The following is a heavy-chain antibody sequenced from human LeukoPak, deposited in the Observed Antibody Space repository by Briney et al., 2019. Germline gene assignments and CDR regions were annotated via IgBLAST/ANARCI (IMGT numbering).Heavy chain of an antibody. CDR3: AKTNNGWYYFDY. CDR1: GFTFNSYW. Sequence: PGGSLRLSCAASGFTFNSYWMHWVRQAPGKGLVWVSQINNDGSTTRYADSVKGRFSISRDNSKSTMYLQMNSLRAEDTAVYYCAKTNNGWYYFDYWGQGTLVTVSS. CDR2: INNDGSTT. J-gene: IGHJ4*02. D-gene: IGHD6-19*01. V-gene: IGHV3-74*01.